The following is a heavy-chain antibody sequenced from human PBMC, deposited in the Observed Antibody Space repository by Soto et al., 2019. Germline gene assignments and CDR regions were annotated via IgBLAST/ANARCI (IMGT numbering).Heavy chain of an antibody. D-gene: IGHD2-21*01. V-gene: IGHV3-23*05. J-gene: IGHJ4*02. CDR3: AKDAVYNDGLWLMDH. Sequence: PGGSLRLSCTASGLPHSSFAMMWVRQAPGKGLESVSGIYGSGRGIEYADSVKGRFTISRDNSKNTVYLQMTDLRADDTAVYYCAKDAVYNDGLWLMDHWGQGTQVTVSS. CDR1: GLPHSSFA. CDR2: IYGSGRGI.